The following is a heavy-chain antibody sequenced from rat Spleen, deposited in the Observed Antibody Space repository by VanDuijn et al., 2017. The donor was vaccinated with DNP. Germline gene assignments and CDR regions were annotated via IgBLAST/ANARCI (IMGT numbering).Heavy chain of an antibody. D-gene: IGHD1-12*03. CDR1: GFIFSDYA. Sequence: EVQLVESGGGLVPPGNSLKLSCAASGFIFSDYAMAWVRRSPVRGLEWVASVIYDGRTTYYRDSVKGRFLISRDNAKSILYLQMDSLRSEDTATYYCATSGYAFDGYPFAYWGQGTLVTVSS. J-gene: IGHJ3*01. V-gene: IGHV5S10*01. CDR2: VIYDGRTT. CDR3: ATSGYAFDGYPFAY.